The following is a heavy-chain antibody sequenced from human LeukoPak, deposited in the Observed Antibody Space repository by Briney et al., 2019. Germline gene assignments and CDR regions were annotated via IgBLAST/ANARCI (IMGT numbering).Heavy chain of an antibody. CDR3: ARVAGGGNSGY. V-gene: IGHV4-34*01. Sequence: SSETLSLTCAVYGGSFSGFYWSWIRQPPGKGREWVGEISHSGSTNYNPSLKSRVTISVDTAKNQFSLKLISVTAADTAVYYCARVAGGGNSGYWGQGSLVTVSS. D-gene: IGHD4-23*01. CDR2: ISHSGST. J-gene: IGHJ1*01. CDR1: GGSFSGFY.